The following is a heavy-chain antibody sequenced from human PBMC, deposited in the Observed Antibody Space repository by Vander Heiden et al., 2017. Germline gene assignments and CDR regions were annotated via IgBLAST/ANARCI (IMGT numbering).Heavy chain of an antibody. CDR2: ISGSGGST. J-gene: IGHJ4*02. CDR1: GLTFSSYA. D-gene: IGHD6-19*01. Sequence: EVQLLESGGGLVQPGGSLGLSFAASGLTFSSYAMSWVRQAPGKGLEWVSAISGSGGSTYYADSVKGRFTISRDNSKNTLYLQMNSLRAEDTAVYYCAENSGWYYWGQGTLVTVSS. V-gene: IGHV3-23*01. CDR3: AENSGWYY.